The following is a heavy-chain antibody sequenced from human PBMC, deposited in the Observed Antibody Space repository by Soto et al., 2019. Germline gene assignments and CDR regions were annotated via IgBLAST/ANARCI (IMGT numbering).Heavy chain of an antibody. V-gene: IGHV3-7*01. Sequence: GGSLRLSCAASGFTFSIYWMTWFRQAPGKGLEWVANIKQDGSEKYYVESVKGRFNNSRDNAKNSLYLQMESLRVEDKAVYFCAKDRPRRTSGYFFDYWGQGTPVTVSS. CDR2: IKQDGSEK. CDR1: GFTFSIYW. J-gene: IGHJ4*02. CDR3: AKDRPRRTSGYFFDY. D-gene: IGHD1-1*01.